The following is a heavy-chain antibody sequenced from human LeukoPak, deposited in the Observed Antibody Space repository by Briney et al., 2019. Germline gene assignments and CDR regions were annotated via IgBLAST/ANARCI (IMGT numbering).Heavy chain of an antibody. D-gene: IGHD1-26*01. V-gene: IGHV1-69*06. CDR2: IIPMSDTA. CDR3: AREDDTGRYMGDDAFDI. Sequence: GASVKVSCKASGGTFNSYAISWVRQAPGQELEWMGGIIPMSDTANYPQKFRGRLTITADIPTSTVYMELSSLRSEDTAVYYCAREDDTGRYMGDDAFDIWGQGTMVIVSS. J-gene: IGHJ3*02. CDR1: GGTFNSYA.